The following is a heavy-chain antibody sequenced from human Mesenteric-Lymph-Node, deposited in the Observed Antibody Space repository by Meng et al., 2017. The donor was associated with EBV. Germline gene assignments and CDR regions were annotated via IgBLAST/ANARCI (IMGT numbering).Heavy chain of an antibody. J-gene: IGHJ5*02. CDR2: VYYSGST. Sequence: GPPQESGPGLVKPSETLSLTCTVSGGSVSSTSYYWSWIRQPPGKRLEWIGYVYYSGSTNYNPSLKSRVTISVDTSKNQFSLNLYSVTAADTAVYYCARENPARGNWFDPWGQGALVTVSS. CDR3: ARENPARGNWFDP. V-gene: IGHV4-61*01. CDR1: GGSVSSTSYY. D-gene: IGHD3-10*01.